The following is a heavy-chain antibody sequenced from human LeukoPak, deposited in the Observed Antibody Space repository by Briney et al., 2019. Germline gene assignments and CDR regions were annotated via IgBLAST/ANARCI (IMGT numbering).Heavy chain of an antibody. Sequence: GGPLRLSCAASGFTFSSYAMSWVRQAPGKGLEWVAVISYDGSNKYYADSVKGRFTISRDNSKNTLYLQMNSLRAEDTAVYYCAMWGKQQRSYGMGVWGQGTTVIVSS. D-gene: IGHD6-13*01. CDR3: AMWGKQQRSYGMGV. CDR2: ISYDGSNK. J-gene: IGHJ6*02. CDR1: GFTFSSYA. V-gene: IGHV3-30-3*01.